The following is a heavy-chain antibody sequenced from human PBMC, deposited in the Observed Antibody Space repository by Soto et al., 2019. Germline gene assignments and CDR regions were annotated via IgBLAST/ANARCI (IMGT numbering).Heavy chain of an antibody. CDR3: ARNLMDYDILTGYYMAYYFDY. D-gene: IGHD3-9*01. V-gene: IGHV4-34*01. J-gene: IGHJ4*02. CDR1: GGSFSGYY. Sequence: SETLSLTCAVYGGSFSGYYWSWVRQPPGKGLEWIGEINHSGSTNYNPSLKSRVTISVDTSKNQFSLKLSSVTAADTAVYYCARNLMDYDILTGYYMAYYFDYWGQGTLVTVSS. CDR2: INHSGST.